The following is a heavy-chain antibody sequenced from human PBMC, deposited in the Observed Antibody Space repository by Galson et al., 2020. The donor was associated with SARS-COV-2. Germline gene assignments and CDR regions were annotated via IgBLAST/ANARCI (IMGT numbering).Heavy chain of an antibody. J-gene: IGHJ4*02. CDR2: IYYSGST. Sequence: ASQTLSPTCTVSDGSTSSSRYYWGWIRQPPGKGLEWIGRIYYSGSTYYNPSLKRRVTISVDTSKNQFSLKLSSVTAADTAVYYCARKGWLHGGFDYWGQGTLVTVSS. CDR1: DGSTSSSRYY. D-gene: IGHD5-12*01. V-gene: IGHV4-39*07. CDR3: ARKGWLHGGFDY.